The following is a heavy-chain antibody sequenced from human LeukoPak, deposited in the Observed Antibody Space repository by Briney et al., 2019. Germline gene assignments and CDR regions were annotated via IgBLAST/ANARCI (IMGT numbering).Heavy chain of an antibody. CDR2: IIPIFGTA. CDR3: ARELRAYHNWFDP. D-gene: IGHD3-16*01. J-gene: IGHJ5*02. CDR1: GGTFSSYA. Sequence: GASVKVSCKASGGTFSSYAISWVRQAPGQGLEWMGGIIPIFGTANYAQKFQGRVTITADESTSTAYMELSSLRSEDTAVYYCARELRAYHNWFDPWGQGTLVTVSS. V-gene: IGHV1-69*13.